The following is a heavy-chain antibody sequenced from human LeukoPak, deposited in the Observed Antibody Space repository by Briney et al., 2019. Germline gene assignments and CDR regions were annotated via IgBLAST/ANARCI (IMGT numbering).Heavy chain of an antibody. CDR3: AKGPNTEYYGDYVDF. D-gene: IGHD2/OR15-2a*01. J-gene: IGHJ4*02. Sequence: GGSLRLSCAASGLTFSSHAMNWVHQAPGKGLEWVSTISGRSYNTYYADSVKGRFSISRDNSKSTLFLQMNSLRAEDTAVYYCAKGPNTEYYGDYVDFWGQGTLVTVSS. V-gene: IGHV3-23*01. CDR1: GLTFSSHA. CDR2: ISGRSYNT.